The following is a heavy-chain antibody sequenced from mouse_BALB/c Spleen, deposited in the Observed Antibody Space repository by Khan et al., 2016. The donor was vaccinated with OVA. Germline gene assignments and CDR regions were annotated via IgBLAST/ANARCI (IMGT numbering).Heavy chain of an antibody. J-gene: IGHJ3*01. CDR3: ARDYWFTY. Sequence: QLEESGGGLVQPGGSLKLSCEGSGFTFSNYAMSWVRQTPEKRLEWVASISSGGNTYYSDSVKGRFTISRDNARNILYLQMSSLRSEDTAMYYCARDYWFTYWGQGTLVTVSA. V-gene: IGHV5-6-5*01. CDR1: GFTFSNYA. CDR2: ISSGGNT.